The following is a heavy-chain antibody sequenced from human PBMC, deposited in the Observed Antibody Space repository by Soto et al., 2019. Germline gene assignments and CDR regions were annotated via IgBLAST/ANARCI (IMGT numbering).Heavy chain of an antibody. Sequence: PSETLSLTCTVSGDSISDYFYWSWIRQPAGKGLEWSGRIYTDGTTKYNPSLKSRVTLSLDKSKNQFSLRLSSVTAADTAVYYFAREVRGGFTGIFDQWGRGSRVTVSS. CDR3: AREVRGGFTGIFDQ. V-gene: IGHV4-4*07. CDR1: GDSISDYFY. D-gene: IGHD2-15*01. CDR2: IYTDGTT. J-gene: IGHJ4*02.